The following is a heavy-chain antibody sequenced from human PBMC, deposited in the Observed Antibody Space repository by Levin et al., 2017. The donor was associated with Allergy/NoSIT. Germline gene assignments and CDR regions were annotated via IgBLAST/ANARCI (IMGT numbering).Heavy chain of an antibody. Sequence: PSETLSLTCSVSGGSISGSSYYWGWIRQPPGKGLEWIGSIYYSGSTYCNPSLQSRVTISVDTSKNQFSLKLNSVTAADTAVYYCARLRNSGWYEFDYWGQGTLVTVSS. V-gene: IGHV4-39*01. CDR2: IYYSGST. CDR1: GGSISGSSYY. CDR3: ARLRNSGWYEFDY. D-gene: IGHD6-19*01. J-gene: IGHJ4*02.